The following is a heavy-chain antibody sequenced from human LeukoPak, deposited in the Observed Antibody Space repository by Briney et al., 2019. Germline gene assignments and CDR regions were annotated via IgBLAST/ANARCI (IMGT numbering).Heavy chain of an antibody. D-gene: IGHD5-18*01. CDR3: AKDRYSYGRYYFDY. J-gene: IGHJ4*02. V-gene: IGHV3-9*01. Sequence: GGSLRLPCAASGFTFDDYAMHWVRQAPGKGLEWVSGISWNSGSIGYADSVKGRFTISRDDAKNSLYLQMNSLRAEDTALYYCAKDRYSYGRYYFDYWGQGTLVTVSS. CDR1: GFTFDDYA. CDR2: ISWNSGSI.